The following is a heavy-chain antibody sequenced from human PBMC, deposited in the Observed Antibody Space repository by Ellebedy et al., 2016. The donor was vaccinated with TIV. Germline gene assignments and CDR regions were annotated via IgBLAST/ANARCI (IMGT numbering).Heavy chain of an antibody. Sequence: GESLKISCAASGFDFTGYAMSWVRQAPGKGLEWVSTITNGAGGATYYAGSVKGRFAISRDNSKNTLCLQTNSLRAEDTAVYYCARDNYWGQGTLVTVSS. J-gene: IGHJ4*02. CDR3: ARDNY. V-gene: IGHV3-23*01. CDR2: ITNGAGGAT. CDR1: GFDFTGYA.